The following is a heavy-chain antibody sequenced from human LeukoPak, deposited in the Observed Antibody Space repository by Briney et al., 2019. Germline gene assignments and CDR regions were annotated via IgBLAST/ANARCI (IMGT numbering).Heavy chain of an antibody. V-gene: IGHV3-7*05. D-gene: IGHD4-17*01. CDR2: IKQDGSEK. Sequence: GGSLRLSCAASGLTFRNYWMSWVRQAPGKGLEWAANIKQDGSEKNYVDSVKGRFTISRDSAKNSLYLQMNSLRAEDTAVYYCARDDYGDYANWGQGTLVTVSS. CDR3: ARDDYGDYAN. CDR1: GLTFRNYW. J-gene: IGHJ4*02.